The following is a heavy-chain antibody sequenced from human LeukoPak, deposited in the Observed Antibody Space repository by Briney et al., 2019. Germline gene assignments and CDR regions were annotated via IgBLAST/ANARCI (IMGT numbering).Heavy chain of an antibody. V-gene: IGHV4-39*07. J-gene: IGHJ4*02. CDR1: GGSISSSSYY. CDR3: ASYTAMATSETDY. D-gene: IGHD5-18*01. CDR2: IYYSGST. Sequence: KSSETLSLTCTVSGGSISSSSYYWGWIRQPPGKGLEWIGSIYYSGSTYYNPSLKSRVTISVDTSKNQFSLKLGSVTAADTAVYYCASYTAMATSETDYWGQGTLVTVSS.